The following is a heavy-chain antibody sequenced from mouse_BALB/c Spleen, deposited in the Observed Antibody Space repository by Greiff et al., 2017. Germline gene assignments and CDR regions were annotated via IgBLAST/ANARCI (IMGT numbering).Heavy chain of an antibody. CDR3: ARERGTMITTAWFAY. J-gene: IGHJ3*01. CDR1: GFSLTSYG. Sequence: QVQLKQSGPGLVAPSQSLSITCTVSGFSLTSYGVHWVRQPPGKGLEWLGVIWAGGSTNYNSALMSRLSISKDNSKSQVFLKMNSLQTDDTAMYYCARERGTMITTAWFAYWGQGTLVTVSA. V-gene: IGHV2-9*02. CDR2: IWAGGST. D-gene: IGHD2-4*01.